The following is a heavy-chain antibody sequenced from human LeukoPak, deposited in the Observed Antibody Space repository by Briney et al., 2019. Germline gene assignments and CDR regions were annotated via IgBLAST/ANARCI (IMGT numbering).Heavy chain of an antibody. CDR2: ISSSSSYI. Sequence: GGSLRLSCAASGFTFSSYSMNWVRQAPGKGLEWVSSISSSSSYIYYADSVKGRFTISRDNAKNSLYLQMNSLRAEDTAVYYCARDKVSSSWYELYGMDVWGQGTTVTVSS. CDR1: GFTFSSYS. D-gene: IGHD6-13*01. CDR3: ARDKVSSSWYELYGMDV. J-gene: IGHJ6*02. V-gene: IGHV3-21*01.